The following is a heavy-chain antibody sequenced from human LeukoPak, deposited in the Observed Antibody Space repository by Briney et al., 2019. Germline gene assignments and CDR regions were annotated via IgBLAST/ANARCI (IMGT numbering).Heavy chain of an antibody. CDR3: ARDPGIAAAGAHLNAFDI. CDR2: IYYSGST. V-gene: IGHV4-39*07. Sequence: PSETLSLTCTVSGGSISSSSYYWGWIRQPPGKGLEWIGSIYYSGSTYYNPSLKSRVTISVDKSKNQFSLKLSSVTAADTAVYYCARDPGIAAAGAHLNAFDIWGQGTMVTVSS. D-gene: IGHD6-13*01. J-gene: IGHJ3*02. CDR1: GGSISSSSYY.